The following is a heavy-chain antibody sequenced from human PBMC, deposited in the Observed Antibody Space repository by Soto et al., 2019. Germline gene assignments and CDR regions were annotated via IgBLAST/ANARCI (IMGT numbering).Heavy chain of an antibody. CDR1: GDSVSSNSAA. Sequence: SQTLSLTCAISGDSVSSNSAAWNWIRQSPSRGLEWLGRTYYRSKWYNDYAVSVKSRITINPDTSKNQFSLQLNSVTPEDTAVYYCASGNWNDDYYYYYMDVWGKGTTVTVSS. D-gene: IGHD1-20*01. V-gene: IGHV6-1*01. CDR2: TYYRSKWYN. J-gene: IGHJ6*03. CDR3: ASGNWNDDYYYYYMDV.